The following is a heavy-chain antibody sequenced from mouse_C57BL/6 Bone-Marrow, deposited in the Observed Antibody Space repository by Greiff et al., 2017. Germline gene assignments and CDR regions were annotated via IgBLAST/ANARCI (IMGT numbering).Heavy chain of an antibody. Sequence: VKLVESGPELVKPGASVKLSCKASGYTFTSYDINWVKQRPGQGLEWIGWIYPRDGSTKYNEKFKGKATLTVDTSSSTAYMELHSLTSEDSAVYFCAREVVALKEYYFDYWGQGTTLTVSS. CDR1: GYTFTSYD. CDR3: AREVVALKEYYFDY. D-gene: IGHD1-1*01. CDR2: IYPRDGST. J-gene: IGHJ2*01. V-gene: IGHV1-85*01.